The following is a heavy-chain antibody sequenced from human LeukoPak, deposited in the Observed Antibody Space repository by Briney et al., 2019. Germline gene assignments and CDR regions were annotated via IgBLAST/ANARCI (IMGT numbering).Heavy chain of an antibody. CDR3: ARVLLRFGPYFDY. CDR1: GFTFSSYW. Sequence: GGSLRLSCAASGFTFSSYWMSWVRQAPGKGLEWVANIKQDGSEKYYVDSVKGRFTISRDNAKNSLYLQMNSLRAEDTAVYYCARVLLRFGPYFDYWGQGTLVTVSS. J-gene: IGHJ4*02. D-gene: IGHD3-10*01. CDR2: IKQDGSEK. V-gene: IGHV3-7*03.